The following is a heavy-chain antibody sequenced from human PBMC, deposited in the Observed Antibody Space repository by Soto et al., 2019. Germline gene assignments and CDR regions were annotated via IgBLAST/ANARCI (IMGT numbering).Heavy chain of an antibody. Sequence: SQTLSLTCAISGDSVSNNRVTWNWIRQSPSRGLEWLGRTYYRSKWYNDYAPSVKSRITIDPDTSNNHFSLQLNSVTPEDTAVYYCARRGAAASVNLFDYWGQGALVTAPQ. J-gene: IGHJ4*02. D-gene: IGHD6-13*01. V-gene: IGHV6-1*01. CDR2: TYYRSKWYN. CDR3: ARRGAAASVNLFDY. CDR1: GDSVSNNRVT.